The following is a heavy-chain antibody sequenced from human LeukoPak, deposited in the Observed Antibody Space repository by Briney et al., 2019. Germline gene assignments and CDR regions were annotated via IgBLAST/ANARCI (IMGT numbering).Heavy chain of an antibody. CDR3: AKAVDYYDSSGYYSWFDP. V-gene: IGHV3-9*01. CDR2: IAWNSGST. J-gene: IGHJ5*02. CDR1: GFTFDDYA. D-gene: IGHD3-22*01. Sequence: PGRSLRLSCAASGFTFDDYAMHWVRQAPGKGLERVSGIAWNSGSTGYADSVKGRFTISRDNAKNSLYLQMNSLRAEDTALYYCAKAVDYYDSSGYYSWFDPWGQGTLVTVSS.